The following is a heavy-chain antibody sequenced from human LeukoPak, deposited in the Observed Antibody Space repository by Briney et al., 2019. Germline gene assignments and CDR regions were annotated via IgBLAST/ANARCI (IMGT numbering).Heavy chain of an antibody. CDR3: ARSGEYYDILTGYLPVDY. CDR1: GYTFTSYG. D-gene: IGHD3-9*01. J-gene: IGHJ4*02. V-gene: IGHV1-18*04. Sequence: ASVMVSCKASGYTFTSYGISWVRQAPGQGLEWMGWISAYNGNTNYAQKLQGRVTMTTDTSTSSAYMELRSLRSDDTAVYYCARSGEYYDILTGYLPVDYWGQGTLVTVSS. CDR2: ISAYNGNT.